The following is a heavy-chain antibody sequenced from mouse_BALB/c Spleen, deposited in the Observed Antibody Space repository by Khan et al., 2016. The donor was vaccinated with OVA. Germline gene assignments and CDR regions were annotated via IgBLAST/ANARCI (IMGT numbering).Heavy chain of an antibody. V-gene: IGHV5-9-1*01. D-gene: IGHD2-1*01. CDR3: ANGNYGWFAY. CDR2: ISSAATYT. J-gene: IGHJ3*01. Sequence: EVELVESGGVLLEPGGSLKLSCAASGFTFSSFVMSWVRQTPEKRLEWVATISSAATYTYYPDSVKGRFTISRDHAKNTLYLQMNSLRSDDTAIYYCANGNYGWFAYWGQGTLVTVST. CDR1: GFTFSSFV.